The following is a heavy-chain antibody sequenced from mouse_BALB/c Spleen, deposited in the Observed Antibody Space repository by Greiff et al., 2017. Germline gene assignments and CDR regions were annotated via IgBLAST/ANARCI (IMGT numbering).Heavy chain of an antibody. Sequence: EVKLMESGGGLVKPGGSLKLSCAASGFTFSSYAMSWVRQTPEKRLEWVASISSGGSTYYPDSVKGRFTISRDNARNILYLQMSSLRSEDTAMYYCASRGYYGSSHWYFDVWGAGTTVTVSS. CDR1: GFTFSSYA. V-gene: IGHV5-6-5*01. J-gene: IGHJ1*01. CDR2: ISSGGST. CDR3: ASRGYYGSSHWYFDV. D-gene: IGHD1-1*01.